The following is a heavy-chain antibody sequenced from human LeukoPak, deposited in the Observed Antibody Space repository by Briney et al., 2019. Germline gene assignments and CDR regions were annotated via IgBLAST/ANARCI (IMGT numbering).Heavy chain of an antibody. Sequence: PGGSLRLSCAASGFTVSSSYMSWVRQAPGKGLEWVSVIYSGGSTYYADSVKGRFTISRDNSKNTLYLQMNSLRAEDTAVYYCTGDGDYVGGDYWGQGTLVTVSS. CDR1: GFTVSSSY. CDR2: IYSGGST. J-gene: IGHJ4*02. D-gene: IGHD4-17*01. V-gene: IGHV3-66*01. CDR3: TGDGDYVGGDY.